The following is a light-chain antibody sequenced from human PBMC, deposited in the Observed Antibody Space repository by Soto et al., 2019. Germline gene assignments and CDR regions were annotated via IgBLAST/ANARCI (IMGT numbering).Light chain of an antibody. CDR2: GAS. V-gene: IGKV1-5*01. CDR3: QHYLNYPIT. J-gene: IGKJ5*01. Sequence: DIQMTQSPSTLSASVGDTVTVTCRASQSIGRWLAWYQQKPGTAPKVLISGASNLHGGVPSRFSGSGSRTDFTLTITHRQSEDFATYYCQHYLNYPITFGQGTRLEIK. CDR1: QSIGRW.